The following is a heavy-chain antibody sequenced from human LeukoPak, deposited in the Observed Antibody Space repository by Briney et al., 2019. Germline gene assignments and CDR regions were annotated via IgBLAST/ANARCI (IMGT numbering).Heavy chain of an antibody. D-gene: IGHD2-2*01. Sequence: GGSLRLSCAASGFTFSSYTMNWVRQAPGKGLEWVSYISGSGSTIYYADSVKGRSTISRDNAKNSLYLQMNSLRDEDTAVYYCARVTSFDYWGQGTLVTASS. J-gene: IGHJ4*02. CDR2: ISGSGSTI. CDR1: GFTFSSYT. V-gene: IGHV3-48*02. CDR3: ARVTSFDY.